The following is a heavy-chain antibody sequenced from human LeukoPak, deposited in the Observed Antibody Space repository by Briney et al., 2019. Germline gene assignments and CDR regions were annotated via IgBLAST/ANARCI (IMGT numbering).Heavy chain of an antibody. CDR3: ARAPGCSGGSCYFHFDY. Sequence: PGGSLRLSCAASGFTFSSYEMNWVRQAPGKGLEWVSYISSSASTIYFADSVQGRFTISRDNAKNSLYLQMNSLRAEDTAVYYCARAPGCSGGSCYFHFDYWGQGTLVTVSS. CDR1: GFTFSSYE. J-gene: IGHJ4*02. V-gene: IGHV3-48*03. CDR2: ISSSASTI. D-gene: IGHD2-15*01.